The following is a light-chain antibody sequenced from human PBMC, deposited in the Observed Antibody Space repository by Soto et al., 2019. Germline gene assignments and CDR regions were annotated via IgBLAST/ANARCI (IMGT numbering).Light chain of an antibody. CDR1: QSLEHSYGNTY. CDR3: LQDAKXPHS. CDR2: QIS. V-gene: IGKV2-24*01. Sequence: DIVMTQTPLSSPVTLGQPASISCRSSQSLEHSYGNTYLIWLQQRPGQPPRLLIYQISNRFYGVTDRLSGSGEGTDFTLRISRVETEDVGVYYSLQDAKXPHSSGVGTKV. J-gene: IGKJ4*01.